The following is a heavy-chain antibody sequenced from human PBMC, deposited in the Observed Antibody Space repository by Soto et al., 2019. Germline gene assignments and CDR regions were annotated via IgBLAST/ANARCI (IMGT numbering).Heavy chain of an antibody. CDR3: ARQTGTRGWYQIDL. D-gene: IGHD6-19*01. V-gene: IGHV5-51*07. Sequence: GCGGSESRSWVSSEHQKTGGGLEYMGIFNPSDSAPTYSPSFQGQVTISLDRSTNTAFLQWTSLKASDSAFYYCARQTGTRGWYQIDLWGQATQVSVSS. CDR2: FNPSDSAP. CDR1: GGSESRSW. J-gene: IGHJ4*02.